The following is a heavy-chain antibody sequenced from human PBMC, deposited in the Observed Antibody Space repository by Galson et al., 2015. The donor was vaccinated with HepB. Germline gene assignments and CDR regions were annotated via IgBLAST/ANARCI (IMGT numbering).Heavy chain of an antibody. J-gene: IGHJ4*02. CDR3: AKVRTIAVAGTVYFDY. V-gene: IGHV3-30*18. Sequence: SLRLSCAASGFTFNLSVIYWVRQAPGKGLEWVAAISYDGSKKSYADSVKGRFIISRDNSKNTLYLQMSSLRHEDTAVYYCAKVRTIAVAGTVYFDYWGQGTLVTVSS. CDR2: ISYDGSKK. CDR1: GFTFNLSV. D-gene: IGHD6-13*01.